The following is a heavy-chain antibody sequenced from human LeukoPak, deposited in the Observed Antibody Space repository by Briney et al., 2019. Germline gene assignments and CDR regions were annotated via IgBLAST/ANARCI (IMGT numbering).Heavy chain of an antibody. V-gene: IGHV4-59*01. J-gene: IGHJ3*02. CDR1: GGSISSYY. CDR3: ARERSYDSGGYRDAFDI. Sequence: KPSETLSLTCTVSGGSISSYYWSWIRQPPGKGLEWIGYIYYSGSTNYNPSLKSRVTISVDPSKNQFSLKLSSVTAADTAVYYCARERSYDSGGYRDAFDIWGQGTMVTVSS. CDR2: IYYSGST. D-gene: IGHD3-22*01.